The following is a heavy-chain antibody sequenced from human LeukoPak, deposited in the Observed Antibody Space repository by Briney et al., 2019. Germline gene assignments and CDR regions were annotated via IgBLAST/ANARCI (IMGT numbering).Heavy chain of an antibody. J-gene: IGHJ4*02. CDR1: GFTFSNYW. Sequence: PGGSLRLSCAACGFTFSNYWMSWVRQAPGKGLEWVANIKQDGSEKYYVDSVKGRFTISRDNAKNSLYLQMNSLRVEDTAMYYCARAVRSGESDYWGQGTLVTVSS. D-gene: IGHD2-15*01. CDR3: ARAVRSGESDY. V-gene: IGHV3-7*04. CDR2: IKQDGSEK.